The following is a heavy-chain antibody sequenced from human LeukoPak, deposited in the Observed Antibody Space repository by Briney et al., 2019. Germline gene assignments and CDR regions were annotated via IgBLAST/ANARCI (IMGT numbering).Heavy chain of an antibody. J-gene: IGHJ3*02. CDR3: ARRSPLDDAFDI. CDR1: SGSIGSSVYY. Sequence: PSETLSLTCTVSSGSIGSSVYYWGWIRQPPGKGLEWVGSIYYSGSTYYNPSLKSRVTISVDTSENHFSLKLSSVTAADTAVYYCARRSPLDDAFDIWGQGTMVTASS. V-gene: IGHV4-39*02. D-gene: IGHD3-3*01. CDR2: IYYSGST.